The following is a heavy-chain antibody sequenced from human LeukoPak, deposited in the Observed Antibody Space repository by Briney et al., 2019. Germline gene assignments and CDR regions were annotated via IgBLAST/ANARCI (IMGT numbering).Heavy chain of an antibody. CDR1: GFTVSRNY. D-gene: IGHD5-12*01. CDR3: ARVYSGYDFDY. CDR2: LYSDGST. V-gene: IGHV3-53*01. J-gene: IGHJ4*02. Sequence: GGSLRLSCAASGFTVSRNYMSWVRQAPGKGLEWVSVLYSDGSTYHADSVKGRFTISRDNAKNSLYLQMNSLRAEDTAVYYCARVYSGYDFDYWGQGTLVTVSS.